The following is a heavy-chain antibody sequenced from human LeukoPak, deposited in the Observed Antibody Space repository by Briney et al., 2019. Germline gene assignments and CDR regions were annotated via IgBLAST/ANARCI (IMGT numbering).Heavy chain of an antibody. CDR1: GYTFTGYY. CDR3: ARAESGSYSPFDI. Sequence: ASVKVSCKASGYTFTGYYMHWVRQAPGQGLEWMGWINPNSGGTNYAQNVQGRGTMTTDTSTSTAYMELRSLRSDDTAVYYCARAESGSYSPFDIWGQGTMVTVSS. CDR2: INPNSGGT. J-gene: IGHJ3*02. V-gene: IGHV1-2*02. D-gene: IGHD1-26*01.